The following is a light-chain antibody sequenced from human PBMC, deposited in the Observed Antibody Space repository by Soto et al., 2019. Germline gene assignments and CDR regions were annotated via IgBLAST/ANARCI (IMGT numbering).Light chain of an antibody. J-gene: IGLJ7*01. CDR2: RNN. V-gene: IGLV1-47*01. Sequence: QSVLTQPPSTSVTPGQRVTLPCFGSSSTIGGNYVFWYQHLPGTAPKLLIYRNNQRPSGVPDRFSGSKSGTSAYLAISGLRAEDEDEYYCATWDASLSGNIIFGGGTQLTVL. CDR3: ATWDASLSGNII. CDR1: SSTIGGNY.